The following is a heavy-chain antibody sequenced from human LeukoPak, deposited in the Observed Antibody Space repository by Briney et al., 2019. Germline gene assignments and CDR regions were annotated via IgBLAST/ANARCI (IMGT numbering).Heavy chain of an antibody. D-gene: IGHD7-27*01. CDR2: IYYSGST. V-gene: IGHV4-59*01. Sequence: SETLSLTCTVSGRSISSYYWSWIRQPPGKGLEWIGYIYYSGSTNYNPSLKSRVTISVDTSKNQFSLKLSSVTAADTAVYYCATTGDRGAYDAYDIWGQGTMVTVSS. J-gene: IGHJ3*02. CDR3: ATTGDRGAYDAYDI. CDR1: GRSISSYY.